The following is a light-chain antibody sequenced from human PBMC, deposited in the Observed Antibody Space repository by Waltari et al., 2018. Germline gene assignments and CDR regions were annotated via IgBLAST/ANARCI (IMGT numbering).Light chain of an antibody. J-gene: IGKJ1*01. V-gene: IGKV3-15*01. CDR2: GAS. CDR3: QQYNNWPRT. CDR1: QSVSSN. Sequence: EIVMTQSPATLSVSPGEGATLSCRASQSVSSNLAWYQQKRGQAPRLLIYGASTRATGIPARFSGSGSVTDFTLTISSMQSEDFALYYCQQYNNWPRTFGQGTKVEIK.